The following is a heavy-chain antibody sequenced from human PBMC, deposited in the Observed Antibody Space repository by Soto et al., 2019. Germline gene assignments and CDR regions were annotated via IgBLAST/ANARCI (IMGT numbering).Heavy chain of an antibody. D-gene: IGHD6-19*01. V-gene: IGHV4-39*01. J-gene: IGHJ4*02. CDR2: IYYSGST. CDR1: GGSISSSSYY. CDR3: ARHISGWYQDSDY. Sequence: PSETLSLTCTVSGGSISSSSYYWGWIRQPPGKGLEWIGSIYYSGSTYYNPSLKSRVTISVDTSKNQFSLKLSSVTAADTAVYYCARHISGWYQDSDYWGQGTLVTVSS.